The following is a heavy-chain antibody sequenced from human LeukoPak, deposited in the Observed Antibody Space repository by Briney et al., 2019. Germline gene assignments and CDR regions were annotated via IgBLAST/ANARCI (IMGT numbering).Heavy chain of an antibody. CDR1: GFSFSSYE. CDR3: ARDRGPGTTYTNRFDL. V-gene: IGHV3-13*01. J-gene: IGHJ5*02. CDR2: IGPAGNT. D-gene: IGHD2/OR15-2a*01. Sequence: SGGSLRISWVGSGFSFSSYEMEWVRQGTGKGVEGGSAIGPAGNTYYLGSVRGRFTIPRENANNSLFLQMNSLRAGDTAVYYCARDRGPGTTYTNRFDLWGQGTLVTVSS.